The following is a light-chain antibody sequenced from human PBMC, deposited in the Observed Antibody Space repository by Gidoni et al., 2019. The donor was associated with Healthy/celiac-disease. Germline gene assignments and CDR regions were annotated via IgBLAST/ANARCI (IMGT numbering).Light chain of an antibody. CDR1: QSISSY. J-gene: IGKJ2*01. V-gene: IGKV1-39*01. CDR2: AAS. Sequence: DIQMTQSPSSLSASVGDRVTITCRASQSISSYFNWYQQKPGKAPKLLIYAASSLQSGVPSRFSGSGSGTDFTLTISSLQPEDFATYYCQQSYSTPRTCXQXTKLEIK. CDR3: QQSYSTPRT.